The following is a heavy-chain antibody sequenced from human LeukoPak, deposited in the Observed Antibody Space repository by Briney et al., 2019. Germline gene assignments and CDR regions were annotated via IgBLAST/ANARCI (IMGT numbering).Heavy chain of an antibody. J-gene: IGHJ3*02. CDR1: GGSFSGYY. CDR2: INHSGST. CDR3: ARRGIRYFSLVDAFDI. Sequence: SETLSLTCAVYGGSFSGYYWSWIRQPPGKGLEWIGEINHSGSTNYNPSLKSRVTISVDTSKNQFSLKLSSVTAADTAVYYCARRGIRYFSLVDAFDIWGQGTMVTVSS. V-gene: IGHV4-34*01. D-gene: IGHD3-9*01.